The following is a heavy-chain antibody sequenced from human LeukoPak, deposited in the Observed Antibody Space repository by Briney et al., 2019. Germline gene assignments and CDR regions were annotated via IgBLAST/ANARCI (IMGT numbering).Heavy chain of an antibody. J-gene: IGHJ4*02. Sequence: GGSLRLSCAVSGFTFSDYYMSWIRQAPGKGLEWVSYISSGGSTISHADSVKGRFTISRDNAENSLYLQMNSLRAEDTAVYYSARRASGGRCFDYWGQGTLVTVSS. CDR3: ARRASGGRCFDY. V-gene: IGHV3-11*01. CDR2: ISSGGSTI. D-gene: IGHD2-15*01. CDR1: GFTFSDYY.